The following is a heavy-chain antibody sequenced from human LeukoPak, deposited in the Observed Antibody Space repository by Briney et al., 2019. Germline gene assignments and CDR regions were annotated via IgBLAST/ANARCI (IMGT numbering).Heavy chain of an antibody. CDR2: INAGNGNT. J-gene: IGHJ4*02. CDR3: ARDRCSGGSCYPTFDY. CDR1: GYTFTSYA. D-gene: IGHD2-15*01. V-gene: IGHV1-3*01. Sequence: ASVKVSCKASGYTFTSYAMHWVRQAPGQRLEWMGWINAGNGNTKYSQKFQGRVTITRDTSASTAYMELSSLRSEDTAVYYCARDRCSGGSCYPTFDYWGQGTLVTVSS.